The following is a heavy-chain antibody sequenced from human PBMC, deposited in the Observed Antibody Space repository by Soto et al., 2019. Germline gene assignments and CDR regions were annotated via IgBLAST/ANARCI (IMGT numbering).Heavy chain of an antibody. D-gene: IGHD1-26*01. J-gene: IGHJ6*02. CDR1: GGSFSGYY. V-gene: IGHV4-34*01. CDR3: ARLLELGDDYGMDV. Sequence: PSETLSLTCAGYGGSFSGYYWSWIRQPPGKGLEWIGEINHSGSTNYNPSLKSRVTISVDTSKNQFSLKLSSVTAADTAVYYCARLLELGDDYGMDVWGQGTTVTVSS. CDR2: INHSGST.